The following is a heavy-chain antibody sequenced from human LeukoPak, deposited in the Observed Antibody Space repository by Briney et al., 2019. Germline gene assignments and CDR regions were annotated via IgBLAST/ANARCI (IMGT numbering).Heavy chain of an antibody. CDR2: IYSSEYT. CDR1: GDSFDNSYR. D-gene: IGHD5-24*01. Sequence: SETLSLSCTVSGDSFDNSYRWTWVRQPPGKRPEWIGTIYSSEYTYYNPSLRSRATISADTSNNLFSLKLISVTAADTAVYYCARGSDDYKLGNHWGHGTLVTVSS. J-gene: IGHJ5*02. CDR3: ARGSDDYKLGNH. V-gene: IGHV4-39*01.